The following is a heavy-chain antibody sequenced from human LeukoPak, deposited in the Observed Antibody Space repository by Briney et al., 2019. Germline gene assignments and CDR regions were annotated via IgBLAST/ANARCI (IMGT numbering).Heavy chain of an antibody. Sequence: TGGSLRLSCAASGFTFSSYWMSWVRQAPGKGREWVANIKQDGSEKYYVDSVKGRFTISRDNAKNSLYLQMNSLRAEDTAVYYCARDTAMVRGVTEGFDYWGQGTLVTVSS. J-gene: IGHJ4*02. V-gene: IGHV3-7*03. CDR1: GFTFSSYW. D-gene: IGHD3-10*01. CDR3: ARDTAMVRGVTEGFDY. CDR2: IKQDGSEK.